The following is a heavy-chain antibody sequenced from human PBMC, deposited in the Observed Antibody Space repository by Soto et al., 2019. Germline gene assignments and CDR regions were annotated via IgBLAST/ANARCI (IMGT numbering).Heavy chain of an antibody. V-gene: IGHV1-18*01. CDR2: ISPYNRNT. D-gene: IGHD3-10*01. CDR3: ARDLDGSGNYYTDY. J-gene: IGHJ4*02. Sequence: ASVKLSCKASGYPFSSIGISWVRQAPGQGLEWMGWISPYNRNTYYAQRLQGRVTMTTDTSTSTAYMELRSLGSDDTAVYFCARDLDGSGNYYTDYWGQGTLVTVSS. CDR1: GYPFSSIG.